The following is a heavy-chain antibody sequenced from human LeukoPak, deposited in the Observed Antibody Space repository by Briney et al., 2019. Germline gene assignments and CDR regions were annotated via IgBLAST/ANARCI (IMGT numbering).Heavy chain of an antibody. V-gene: IGHV4-59*12. CDR3: ARDHLANLASRLFDP. J-gene: IGHJ5*02. CDR1: GGSISNKY. D-gene: IGHD3-3*01. CDR2: IYYSGST. Sequence: SETLSLTCTVSGGSISNKYWSWIRQPPGKGLEWIGYIYYSGSTNYNPSLKSRVTISVDTSKNQFSLKLSSVTAADTAVYYCARDHLANLASRLFDPWGQGTLVTVSS.